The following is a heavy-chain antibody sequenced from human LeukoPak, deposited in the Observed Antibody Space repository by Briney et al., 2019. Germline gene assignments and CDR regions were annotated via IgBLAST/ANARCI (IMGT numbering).Heavy chain of an antibody. CDR2: IYPDDSDT. D-gene: IGHD4-17*01. CDR1: GYSFTTYW. CDR3: ARESDYAFDY. Sequence: GESLKISCKGSGYSFTTYWIGWVRQMPGEGLEWMGIIYPDDSDTRYSPSFQGQVTISADKSISTAYLQWSSLKASDTAMYYCARESDYAFDYWGQGTLVTVSS. J-gene: IGHJ4*02. V-gene: IGHV5-51*01.